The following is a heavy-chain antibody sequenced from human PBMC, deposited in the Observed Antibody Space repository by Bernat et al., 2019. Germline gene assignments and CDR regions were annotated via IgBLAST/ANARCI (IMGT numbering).Heavy chain of an antibody. J-gene: IGHJ5*02. CDR2: IYYSGST. CDR1: GGSISSYY. V-gene: IGHV4-59*08. CDR3: ARHRWFDP. Sequence: QVQLQESGPGLVKPSETLSLTCTVSGGSISSYYWSWIRQPPGKGLEWIGYIYYSGSTNYNPSLKSRVTISVDTSKNQFSLKLSSVTAADTAVYYCARHRWFDPWGQGTRVTVSS.